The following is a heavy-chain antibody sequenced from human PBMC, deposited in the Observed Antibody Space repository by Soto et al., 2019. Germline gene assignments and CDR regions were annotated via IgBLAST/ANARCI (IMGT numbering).Heavy chain of an antibody. CDR3: ARHGSN. J-gene: IGHJ4*01. V-gene: IGHV4-39*01. Sequence: SETLSLTCTVSGVSISNSRYYWGWIRRPPGKGLEWIGTIYYSGITYYNPSLKSRVTISVDTSKNQFSLKLTSVTAADTAVYYCARHGSNWGHGTLVTSSS. CDR1: GVSISNSRYY. CDR2: IYYSGIT.